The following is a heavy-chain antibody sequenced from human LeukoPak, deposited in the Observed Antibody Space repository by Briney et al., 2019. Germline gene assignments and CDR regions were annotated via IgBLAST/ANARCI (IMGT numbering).Heavy chain of an antibody. CDR2: ISAYNGNT. CDR3: ARDFDYGSGSYFLYFDY. Sequence: ASVKVSCKASGYTFTSYGISWVRQAPGQGLEWMGWISAYNGNTNYAQKLQGRVTMTTDTSTSTAYMELRSLRSDDTAVYYCARDFDYGSGSYFLYFDYWGQGTLVTVSS. V-gene: IGHV1-18*01. D-gene: IGHD3-10*01. CDR1: GYTFTSYG. J-gene: IGHJ4*02.